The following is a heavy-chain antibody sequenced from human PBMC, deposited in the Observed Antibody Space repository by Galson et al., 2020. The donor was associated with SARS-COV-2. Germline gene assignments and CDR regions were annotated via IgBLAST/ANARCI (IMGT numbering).Heavy chain of an antibody. Sequence: GGSLRLSCAVSGFTFSSYWMHWVRQAPGKGLVWVSRIYSEGSSTSYEDSVKGRFTISGDNAKNTLYLQMNSLRAEDTAVYYCARGDMGNDYFDYWGQGTLVTVSS. CDR3: ARGDMGNDYFDY. CDR2: IYSEGSST. V-gene: IGHV3-74*01. J-gene: IGHJ4*02. D-gene: IGHD7-27*01. CDR1: GFTFSSYW.